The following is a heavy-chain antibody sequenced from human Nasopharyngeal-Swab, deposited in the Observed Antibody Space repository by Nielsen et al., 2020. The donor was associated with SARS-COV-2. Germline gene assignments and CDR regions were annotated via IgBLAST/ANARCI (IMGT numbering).Heavy chain of an antibody. D-gene: IGHD6-13*01. J-gene: IGHJ6*03. V-gene: IGHV3-21*01. Sequence: GGSLRLSYAASGFTFSSYSMNWVRQAPGKGLEWVSSISSSSSYIYYADSVKGRFTISRDNAKNSLYLQMNSLRAEDTAVYYCARDGGNSSSWYWYYYYYMDVWGKGTTVTVSS. CDR2: ISSSSSYI. CDR1: GFTFSSYS. CDR3: ARDGGNSSSWYWYYYYYMDV.